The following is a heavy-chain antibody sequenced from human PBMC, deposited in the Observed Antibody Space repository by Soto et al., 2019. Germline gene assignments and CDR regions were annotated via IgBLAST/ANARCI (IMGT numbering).Heavy chain of an antibody. J-gene: IGHJ2*01. D-gene: IGHD3-10*01. CDR1: GFTFSSYS. Sequence: EVQLVESGGGLVQPGGSLRLSCAASGFTFSSYSMNWVRQAPGKGLEWVSYISSSSSTIYYADSVKGRFTISRDNAKNLLYLQMNSLRAEDTVVYYCASEGWVLWCGELLDWYFDLWGRGTLVTVSS. CDR3: ASEGWVLWCGELLDWYFDL. V-gene: IGHV3-48*01. CDR2: ISSSSSTI.